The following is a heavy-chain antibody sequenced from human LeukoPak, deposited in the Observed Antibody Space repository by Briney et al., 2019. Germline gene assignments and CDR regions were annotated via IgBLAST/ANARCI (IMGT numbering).Heavy chain of an antibody. CDR2: IYYSGST. V-gene: IGHV4-39*01. CDR3: ARQGVSATSHIAVAGPFDY. J-gene: IGHJ4*02. CDR1: GGSISSSSYY. D-gene: IGHD6-19*01. Sequence: SETLSLTCTVSGGSISSSSYYWGWIRQPPGKGLEWIGNIYYSGSTYYNPSLKSRVTISVDTSKNQFSLKLSSVTAADTAVYYCARQGVSATSHIAVAGPFDYWGQGTLVTVSS.